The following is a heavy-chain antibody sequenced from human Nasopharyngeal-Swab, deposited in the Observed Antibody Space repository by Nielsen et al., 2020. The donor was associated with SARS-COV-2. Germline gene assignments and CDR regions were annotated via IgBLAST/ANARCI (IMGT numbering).Heavy chain of an antibody. CDR3: AREGRSTYYDFWSGYYYGLDV. V-gene: IGHV3-7*01. CDR1: GFTFSSYW. CDR2: IKQDGSEK. D-gene: IGHD3-3*01. J-gene: IGHJ6*02. Sequence: GESLKIYCAASGFTFSSYWMSWVRQAPGKGLEWVANIKQDGSEKDYVDSVKGRFTISRDNAANSLYLQMNSLRAEDTAVYYCAREGRSTYYDFWSGYYYGLDVWGQGTTVTVSS.